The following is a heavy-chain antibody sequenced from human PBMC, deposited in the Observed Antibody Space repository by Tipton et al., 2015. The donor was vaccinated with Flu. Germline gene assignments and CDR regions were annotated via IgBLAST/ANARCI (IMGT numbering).Heavy chain of an antibody. CDR2: VYYSGST. V-gene: IGHV4-59*07. CDR1: GGSISTYY. CDR3: ARSPGLKQLVRFDY. Sequence: TLSLTCTVSGGSISTYYWSWIRQPPGKGLEWIGYVYYSGSTNYNPSLKSRVTISVDTSKNQFSLNLSSVTPADTAVYYCARSPGLKQLVRFDYWGQGTLVTVSS. J-gene: IGHJ4*02. D-gene: IGHD6-6*01.